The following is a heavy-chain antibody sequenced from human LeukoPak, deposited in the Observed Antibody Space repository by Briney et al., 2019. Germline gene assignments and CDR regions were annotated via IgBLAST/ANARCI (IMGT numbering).Heavy chain of an antibody. CDR2: INPNSGGT. D-gene: IGHD3-3*01. V-gene: IGHV1-2*02. CDR1: GYISPFYG. J-gene: IGHJ4*02. CDR3: TRNLSILEWLFDY. Sequence: ASVLVSCKVSGYISPFYGITWVRQAPGQGLEWMGWINPNSGGTNYAQKFQGRVTITRDTSITTAYMELNRLRSDDTAVYYCTRNLSILEWLFDYWGQGTLVTVSS.